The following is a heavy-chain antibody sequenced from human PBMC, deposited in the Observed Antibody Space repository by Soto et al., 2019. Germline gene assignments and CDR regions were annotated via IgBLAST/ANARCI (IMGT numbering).Heavy chain of an antibody. V-gene: IGHV2-5*02. J-gene: IGHJ6*02. CDR2: LYWDDDK. D-gene: IGHD2-21*02. Sequence: QVTLKESGPTLVKPTQTLTLTCTVSGLSLRTTGVGVGWVRQPPGKALEWLALLYWDDDKRYSPSLRSRLTIVKDISEQQVVLTITNMDTVDTATYYCVQSRCGGDWLEIYSSHAYNGLDVWGQGTTVTVSS. CDR3: VQSRCGGDWLEIYSSHAYNGLDV. CDR1: GLSLRTTGVG.